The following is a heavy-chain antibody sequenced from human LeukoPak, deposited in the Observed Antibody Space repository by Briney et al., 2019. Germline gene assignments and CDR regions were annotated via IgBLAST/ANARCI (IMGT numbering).Heavy chain of an antibody. Sequence: PSEALSLTCTVSGGSISRGGYYWSWIRQTPGKGLEWIGYIYYSGSTYYNPSLKSRVTISVDTSKNQFSLKLSSVTAADTAVYYCARAYYYDSSGYYYGPYFDYWGQGTLVTVSS. CDR3: ARAYYYDSSGYYYGPYFDY. CDR1: GGSISRGGYY. V-gene: IGHV4-31*03. J-gene: IGHJ4*02. D-gene: IGHD3-22*01. CDR2: IYYSGST.